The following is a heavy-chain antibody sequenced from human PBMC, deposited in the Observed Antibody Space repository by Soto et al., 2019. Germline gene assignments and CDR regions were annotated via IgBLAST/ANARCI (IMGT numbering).Heavy chain of an antibody. D-gene: IGHD3-3*01. Sequence: GGSLRLSCAASGFTFNNAWMSWVRQAPGKGLEWVGRIKSKTDGGTTDYAAPVKGRFTMSRDDSTNTQFLQMISLKIEDTAVYYCTTATYDFWTGTYYFDYWGQGALVTVSS. CDR2: IKSKTDGGTT. J-gene: IGHJ4*01. V-gene: IGHV3-15*05. CDR3: TTATYDFWTGTYYFDY. CDR1: GFTFNNAW.